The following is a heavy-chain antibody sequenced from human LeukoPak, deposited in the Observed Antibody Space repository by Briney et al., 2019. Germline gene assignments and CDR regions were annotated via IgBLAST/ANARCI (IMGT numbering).Heavy chain of an antibody. V-gene: IGHV3-30*02. CDR3: AKDRGGYSLFDY. CDR1: GFTFSSYG. D-gene: IGHD5-12*01. J-gene: IGHJ4*02. Sequence: GGSLRLSCAASGFTFSSYGMHWVRQAPGEGLEWVAFIRYDGSNKYYADSVKGRFTISRDNSKNTLYLQMNSLRAEDTAVYYCAKDRGGYSLFDYWGQGTLVTVSS. CDR2: IRYDGSNK.